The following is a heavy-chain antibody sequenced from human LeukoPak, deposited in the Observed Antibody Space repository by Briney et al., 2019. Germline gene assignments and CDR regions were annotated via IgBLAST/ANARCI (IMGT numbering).Heavy chain of an antibody. Sequence: GGSLRLSCAASGFTFSSYAMSWVRQAPGKGLEWVSAISGSGGSTYYADSAKGRFTISRDNSKNTLYLQMNSLRAEDTAVYYCAKGDVVVPPADAFDFWGQGTMVTVSS. D-gene: IGHD2-15*01. V-gene: IGHV3-23*01. CDR1: GFTFSSYA. J-gene: IGHJ3*01. CDR2: ISGSGGST. CDR3: AKGDVVVPPADAFDF.